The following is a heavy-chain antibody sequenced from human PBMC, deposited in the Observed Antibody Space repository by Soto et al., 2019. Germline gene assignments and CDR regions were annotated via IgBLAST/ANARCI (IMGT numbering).Heavy chain of an antibody. D-gene: IGHD3-10*01. CDR2: INAGNDNI. CDR1: GYTFTRYT. Sequence: QVQLVQSGAEVKKPGASVKVSCKASGYTFTRYTMYWVRQAPGQRLECMGWINAGNDNIKYSQKFQGRVTITTDTSASTAYMDLTSLRSEDTAGYDCAIFGGSVSGWGQGTLVTVSS. CDR3: AIFGGSVSG. J-gene: IGHJ4*02. V-gene: IGHV1-3*01.